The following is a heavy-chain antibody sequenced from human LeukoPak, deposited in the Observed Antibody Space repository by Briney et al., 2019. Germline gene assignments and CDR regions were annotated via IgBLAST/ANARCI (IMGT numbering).Heavy chain of an antibody. D-gene: IGHD4-11*01. V-gene: IGHV1-8*01. CDR3: GRGYGNYDAIQTKSFYCMDV. J-gene: IGHJ6*03. CDR1: GYTFTSYD. CDR2: MNPNSGNT. Sequence: ASVKVPCKASGYTFTSYDITWVRQATAQGREWMGWMNPNSGNTGYAQRFQGRVTMTRDTSISTAYMELSSLRSDDTAVYYCGRGYGNYDAIQTKSFYCMDVWGEGTTVTVSS.